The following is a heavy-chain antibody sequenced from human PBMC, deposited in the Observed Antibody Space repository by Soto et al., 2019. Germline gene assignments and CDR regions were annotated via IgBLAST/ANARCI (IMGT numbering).Heavy chain of an antibody. CDR2: IYYSGTT. CDR3: ARPGPVYLLGGYSHPIKHNWFDP. J-gene: IGHJ5*02. CDR1: GASIKTGGYY. D-gene: IGHD5-18*01. Sequence: PSETLSLTCTVSGASIKTGGYYWTWIRQHPVKGLEWIGYIYYSGTTYYTPSLESRVTMSVDLSTNQFSLRLSSVTAADTAVYYCARPGPVYLLGGYSHPIKHNWFDPWGQGTLVTVSS. V-gene: IGHV4-31*03.